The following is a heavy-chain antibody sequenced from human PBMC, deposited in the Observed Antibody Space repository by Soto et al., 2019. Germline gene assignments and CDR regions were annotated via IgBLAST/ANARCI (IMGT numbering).Heavy chain of an antibody. J-gene: IGHJ4*02. CDR3: VREGHYYFAY. CDR1: GFTFSAYE. Sequence: PGGSLRLSCAASGFTFSAYEMHWVRQAPGQGLEWVSYISKSGGTTYYADSVKGRFTISRDDAKNSVYLQMSSPRPEDMAVYTCVREGHYYFAYWGQGALVTVSS. CDR2: ISKSGGTT. V-gene: IGHV3-48*03.